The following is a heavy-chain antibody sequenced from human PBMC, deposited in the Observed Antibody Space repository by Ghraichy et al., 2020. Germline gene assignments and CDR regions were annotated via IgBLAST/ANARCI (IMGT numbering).Heavy chain of an antibody. CDR1: GGSISNYY. V-gene: IGHV4-4*09. J-gene: IGHJ3*02. D-gene: IGHD1-14*01. CDR3: ARRLRITTPGTKPGDGFDI. CDR2: IYTSGST. Sequence: SETLSLTCTVSGGSISNYYWSWIRQPPGKELEWIGYIYTSGSTKYNPSLESRVTISIDTSRKQFSLKLRSVTAADTAVYYCARRLRITTPGTKPGDGFDIWGQGTMVIVSS.